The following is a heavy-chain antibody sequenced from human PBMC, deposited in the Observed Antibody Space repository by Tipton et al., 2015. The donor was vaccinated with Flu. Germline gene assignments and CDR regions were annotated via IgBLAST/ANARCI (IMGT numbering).Heavy chain of an antibody. CDR3: ARLSYYDVDLKNFYFDY. Sequence: TLSLTCTVSSGSIRSINYFCAWIRQPPGKRLELIGSIYPSGTTYYNPSLKSRVTISVDTSKSQFSLMLRSVTAADTAVYYCARLSYYDVDLKNFYFDYWGQGALVTASS. J-gene: IGHJ4*02. D-gene: IGHD3-10*02. V-gene: IGHV4-39*01. CDR1: SGSIRSINYF. CDR2: IYPSGTT.